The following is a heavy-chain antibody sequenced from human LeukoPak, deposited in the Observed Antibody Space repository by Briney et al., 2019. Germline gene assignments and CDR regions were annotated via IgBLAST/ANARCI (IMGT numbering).Heavy chain of an antibody. J-gene: IGHJ6*03. V-gene: IGHV4-38-2*01. Sequence: SETLSLTCAGAAFSLSSGYSWGWIRQPPGKGLEWIGSIRHSGRTYYNRSLKSRVTISVDTSKTQFSLKLSSVTAADTAVYYCARLPAGSRYYHYYYMDVWGKGTTVTVSS. CDR2: IRHSGRT. CDR3: ARLPAGSRYYHYYYMDV. CDR1: AFSLSSGYS. D-gene: IGHD2-2*01.